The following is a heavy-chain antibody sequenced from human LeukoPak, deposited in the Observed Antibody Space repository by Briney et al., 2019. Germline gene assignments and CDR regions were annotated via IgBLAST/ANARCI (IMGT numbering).Heavy chain of an antibody. CDR1: VYTFTSYG. Sequence: ASVKVSCKASVYTFTSYGISWVRQAPGQGLEWMGWISAYNGNTNYAQKLQGRVTMTTDTSTSTAYMELRSLRSDDTAVYYCARDRVLLWFGELSDFDYWGQGTLVTVSS. CDR3: ARDRVLLWFGELSDFDY. D-gene: IGHD3-10*01. V-gene: IGHV1-18*01. CDR2: ISAYNGNT. J-gene: IGHJ4*02.